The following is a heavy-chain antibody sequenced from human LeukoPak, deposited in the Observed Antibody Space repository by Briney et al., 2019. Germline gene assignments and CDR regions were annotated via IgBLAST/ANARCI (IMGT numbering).Heavy chain of an antibody. D-gene: IGHD2-2*01. CDR2: MNEYGSEK. J-gene: IGHJ4*02. Sequence: GGSLTLSCAASGFTFSNYWINWVRQAPGKGLEWVANMNEYGSEKYYVDSVRGRFTISRDNAENSLFLHMNSLRVEDTAVYRCARVLYGSRVNVIDSWGPGTLVTVSS. CDR3: ARVLYGSRVNVIDS. CDR1: GFTFSNYW. V-gene: IGHV3-7*01.